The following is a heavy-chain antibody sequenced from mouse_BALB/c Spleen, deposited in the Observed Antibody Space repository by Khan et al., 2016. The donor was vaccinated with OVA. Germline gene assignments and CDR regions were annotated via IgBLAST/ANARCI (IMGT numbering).Heavy chain of an antibody. CDR2: IFPGSGST. CDR1: GYTFTDYV. J-gene: IGHJ3*01. V-gene: IGHV1-77*01. Sequence: QVQLKQSGPELVKPGASVKMSCKASGYTFTDYVINWVKQRTGQGLEWIGDIFPGSGSTYYNDNFKGKAKLTADKSSNTAYMQLSSLTFEDSAVYFCARGGYSVFAYWGQGTLVTVSA. CDR3: ARGGYSVFAY. D-gene: IGHD3-1*01.